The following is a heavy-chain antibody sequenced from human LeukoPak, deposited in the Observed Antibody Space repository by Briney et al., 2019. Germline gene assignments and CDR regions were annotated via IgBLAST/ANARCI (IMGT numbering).Heavy chain of an antibody. V-gene: IGHV1-69*05. D-gene: IGHD6-19*01. CDR2: IIPIFGTA. J-gene: IGHJ6*02. CDR3: ARTVDRGYSSGWYTGAYYGMDV. Sequence: SVKVSCKASGGTFSSYAISWVRQAPGQGLEWMGGIIPIFGTANYAQKFQGRVTMTTDTSTSTAYMELRSLRSDDTAVYYCARTVDRGYSSGWYTGAYYGMDVWGQGTTVTVSS. CDR1: GGTFSSYA.